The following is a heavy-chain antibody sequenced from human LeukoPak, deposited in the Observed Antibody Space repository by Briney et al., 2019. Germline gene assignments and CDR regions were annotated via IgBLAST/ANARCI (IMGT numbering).Heavy chain of an antibody. J-gene: IGHJ4*02. CDR1: GFTFSTYW. Sequence: GGSVRLSCAASGFTFSTYWMHWVRQAPGKGLVWVSRIKTDGSTTIYADSVKGRFTISRDNSKNTVYLQMNSLRAEDTAVYYCARASTTVPNLLDYWGQGTLVTVSS. CDR3: ARASTTVPNLLDY. V-gene: IGHV3-74*01. CDR2: IKTDGSTT. D-gene: IGHD4-17*01.